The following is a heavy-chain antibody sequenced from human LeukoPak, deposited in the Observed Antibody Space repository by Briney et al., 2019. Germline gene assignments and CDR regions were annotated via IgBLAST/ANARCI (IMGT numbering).Heavy chain of an antibody. J-gene: IGHJ4*02. CDR1: GFSFSSYS. Sequence: GGPLRLSCAASGFSFSSYSMNWVRQAPGKGLEWVSYISSGSTAIYYADSVKGRFTVSRDNAKNSLSLQMNSLRDDDTAVYFCARNVGELIDYWGQGALVTVSS. D-gene: IGHD1-26*01. CDR2: ISSGSTAI. CDR3: ARNVGELIDY. V-gene: IGHV3-48*02.